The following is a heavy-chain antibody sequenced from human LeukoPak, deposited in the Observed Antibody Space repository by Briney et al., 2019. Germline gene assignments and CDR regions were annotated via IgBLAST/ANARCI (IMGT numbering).Heavy chain of an antibody. Sequence: PGGSLRLSCAASGFTFSSYAMHWVRQAPGKGLEWVSYISSFSSTIYYADSVMGRFTISRDNAKNSLYLQMNSLRAEDTAVYYCARSPNYKGYFDYWGQGTLVTVSS. CDR3: ARSPNYKGYFDY. V-gene: IGHV3-48*04. CDR2: ISSFSSTI. D-gene: IGHD3-10*01. CDR1: GFTFSSYA. J-gene: IGHJ4*02.